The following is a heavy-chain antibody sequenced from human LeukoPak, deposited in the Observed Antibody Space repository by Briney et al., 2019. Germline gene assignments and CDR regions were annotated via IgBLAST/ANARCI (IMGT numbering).Heavy chain of an antibody. Sequence: GGSLRLSCAASGFTFSSYAMSWVRQAPGKGLEWVSAISGSGGSTYYADSVEGRFTISRDNSKNTLYLQMNSLRAEDTAVYYCARSHGDAVDYWGQGTLVTVSS. CDR1: GFTFSSYA. V-gene: IGHV3-23*01. CDR3: ARSHGDAVDY. D-gene: IGHD4-17*01. CDR2: ISGSGGST. J-gene: IGHJ4*02.